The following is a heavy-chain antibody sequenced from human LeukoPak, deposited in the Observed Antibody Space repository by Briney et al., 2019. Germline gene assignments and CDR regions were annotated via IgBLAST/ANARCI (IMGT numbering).Heavy chain of an antibody. D-gene: IGHD2-15*01. J-gene: IGHJ4*02. CDR2: ISDRGST. V-gene: IGHV4-59*01. Sequence: SETLSLTCSVSGDSMSNYYWTWIRQPPGKALESIGYISDRGSTYYSPSLKSRATISADTSKNQISLKLTSVTAADTAVYYCARDVCSGGTCYWDYWGRGTLVSVSS. CDR3: ARDVCSGGTCYWDY. CDR1: GDSMSNYY.